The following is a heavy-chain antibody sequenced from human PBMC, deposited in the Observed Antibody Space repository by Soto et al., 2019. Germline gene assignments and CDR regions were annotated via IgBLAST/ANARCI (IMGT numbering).Heavy chain of an antibody. CDR1: GFTFSSYW. CDR2: IKQDGSEK. J-gene: IGHJ4*02. D-gene: IGHD4-17*01. CDR3: ARGNYGDPEGSDY. V-gene: IGHV3-7*04. Sequence: EVQLVESGGGLVQPGGSLRLSCAASGFTFSSYWMSWVRQAPGKGLEWVANIKQDGSEKYYVDSVKGRFTISRDNAKNSLYLQMNSLRAEDTAVYYWARGNYGDPEGSDYWGQGTLVTVSS.